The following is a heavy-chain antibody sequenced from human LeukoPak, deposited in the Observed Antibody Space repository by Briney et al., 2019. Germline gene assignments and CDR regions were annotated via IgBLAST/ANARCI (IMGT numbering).Heavy chain of an antibody. J-gene: IGHJ4*02. D-gene: IGHD1-26*01. CDR1: GFTFSSYA. Sequence: GGSLRLSCAASGFTFSSYAMSWVRQAPGKGLEWVSAISGSGGSTYYADSVKGRFTISRDNSKNTPYLQMNSLRAEDTAVYCCAKDLYSGSYYYFDYWGQGTLVTVSS. CDR2: ISGSGGST. CDR3: AKDLYSGSYYYFDY. V-gene: IGHV3-23*01.